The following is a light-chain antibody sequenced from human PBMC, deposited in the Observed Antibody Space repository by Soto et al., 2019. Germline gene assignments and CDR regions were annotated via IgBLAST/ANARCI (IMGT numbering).Light chain of an antibody. V-gene: IGKV3-20*01. CDR2: GAS. CDR3: QQYGSSPYT. J-gene: IGKJ2*01. Sequence: EIVLTQSPGTLSLSPGERVTLSCRASQSVSSRSLAWYQQKPGQAPRLLIYGASSRAIGIPDRFSGSGSGTDFTLTLSRLEPEDFAVYYCQQYGSSPYTFGQGTKLEIK. CDR1: QSVSSRS.